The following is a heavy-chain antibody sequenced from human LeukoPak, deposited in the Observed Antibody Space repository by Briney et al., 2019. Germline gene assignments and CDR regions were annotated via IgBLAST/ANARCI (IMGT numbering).Heavy chain of an antibody. D-gene: IGHD3-9*01. J-gene: IGHJ4*02. V-gene: IGHV5-51*01. Sequence: GESLKISCKGSGYTLTSCWVGWVRQMPGKGREWMGIVYPGDSDTTYSPSFQGQVTISADKSISTAYLQWSSLKASDTAMYYCARRAHPRDNSFDYWGQGTLVAVSS. CDR2: VYPGDSDT. CDR3: ARRAHPRDNSFDY. CDR1: GYTLTSCW.